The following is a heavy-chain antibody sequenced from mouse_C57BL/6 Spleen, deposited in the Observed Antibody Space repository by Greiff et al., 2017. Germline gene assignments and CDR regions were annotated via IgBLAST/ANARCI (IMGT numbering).Heavy chain of an antibody. V-gene: IGHV1-18*01. CDR1: GYTFTDYN. D-gene: IGHD1-1*01. CDR3: ARSTYYYGSSRYFDV. J-gene: IGHJ1*03. Sequence: EVQLQQSGPELVKPGASVKIPCKASGYTFTDYNMDWVKQSHGKSLEWIGDINPNNGGTNYNQKFKGKATLTVDKSSSTAYMELRRLTSEDTAVYCCARSTYYYGSSRYFDVWGTGTTVTVSS. CDR2: INPNNGGT.